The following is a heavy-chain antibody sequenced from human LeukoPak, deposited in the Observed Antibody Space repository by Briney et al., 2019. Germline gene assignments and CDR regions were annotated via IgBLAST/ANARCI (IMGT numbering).Heavy chain of an antibody. J-gene: IGHJ4*02. Sequence: SGGSLRLSCAASGFTFSSYWMHWVRQAPGKGLVWVSRINSDGSSTSYADSVKGRFTISRDNAKNTLYLQMNSLRAEDTAVYYCASTGGGDYVSPVLWGQGTLVTVSS. CDR1: GFTFSSYW. CDR2: INSDGSST. D-gene: IGHD2-21*02. CDR3: ASTGGGDYVSPVL. V-gene: IGHV3-74*01.